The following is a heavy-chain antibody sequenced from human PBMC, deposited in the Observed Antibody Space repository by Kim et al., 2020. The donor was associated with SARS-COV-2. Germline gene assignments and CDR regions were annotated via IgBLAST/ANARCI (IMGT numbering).Heavy chain of an antibody. J-gene: IGHJ6*02. Sequence: SVKVSCKASGGTFSSYAISWVRQAPGQGLEWMGGIIPIFGTANYAQKFQGRVTITADESTSTAYMELSSLRSEDTAVYYCARDTYLRARIQLRFLEWPNSKYYYYGMDVWGQGTTVTVSS. V-gene: IGHV1-69*13. CDR1: GGTFSSYA. CDR3: ARDTYLRARIQLRFLEWPNSKYYYYGMDV. CDR2: IIPIFGTA. D-gene: IGHD3-3*01.